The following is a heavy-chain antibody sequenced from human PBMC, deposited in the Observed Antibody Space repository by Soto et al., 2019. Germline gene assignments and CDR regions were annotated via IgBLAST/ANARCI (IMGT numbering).Heavy chain of an antibody. Sequence: QVQLQESGPGLVKPSGTLSLTCAVSGGSISSSNWWTWVRQPPGKGLEWVGEIYHSGSTNYNPSLKSRVTISQDNPQHQFSLKLSSVTAADTAVYYCATRATYSYDSSGFYWGQGTLVTVSS. CDR3: ATRATYSYDSSGFY. J-gene: IGHJ4*02. V-gene: IGHV4-4*02. D-gene: IGHD3-22*01. CDR1: GGSISSSNW. CDR2: IYHSGST.